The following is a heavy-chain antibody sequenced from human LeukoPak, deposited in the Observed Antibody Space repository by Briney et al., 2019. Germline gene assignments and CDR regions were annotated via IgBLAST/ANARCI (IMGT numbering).Heavy chain of an antibody. D-gene: IGHD6-13*01. CDR2: INHSGST. CDR3: ARRRVTYSSSQKPRYYFDY. J-gene: IGHJ4*02. CDR1: GGSFSGYY. Sequence: PSETLSLTCAVYGGSFSGYYWSWIRQPPGKGLECIGEINHSGSTNYNPSLKSRVTISVDTSKNQFSLKLSSVTAADTAVYYCARRRVTYSSSQKPRYYFDYWGQGTLVTVSS. V-gene: IGHV4-34*01.